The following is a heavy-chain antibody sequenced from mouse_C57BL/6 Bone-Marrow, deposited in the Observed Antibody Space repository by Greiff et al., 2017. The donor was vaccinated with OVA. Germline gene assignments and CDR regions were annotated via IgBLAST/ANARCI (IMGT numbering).Heavy chain of an antibody. CDR2: IYPGDGDT. J-gene: IGHJ4*01. Sequence: VQLHQSGAELVKPGASVKISCKASGYAFSSYWMNWVKQRPGKGLEWIGQIYPGDGDTNYNGKFKGKATLTADKSSSTAYMQLSSLTSEDSAVDFGARVHYGNFHRYYYAMDDWGKGTSVTVSS. CDR3: ARVHYGNFHRYYYAMDD. D-gene: IGHD2-1*01. CDR1: GYAFSSYW. V-gene: IGHV1-80*01.